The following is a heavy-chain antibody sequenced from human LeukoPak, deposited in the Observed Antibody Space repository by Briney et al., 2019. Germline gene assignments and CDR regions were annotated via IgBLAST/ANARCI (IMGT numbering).Heavy chain of an antibody. D-gene: IGHD3-22*01. CDR2: ISYDGSNK. V-gene: IGHV3-30-3*01. J-gene: IGHJ4*02. CDR1: GFTFSSYA. CDR3: ARVGDYDSSGYPCY. Sequence: GGSLRLFCAASGFTFSSYAMHWVRQAPGKGLEWGAVISYDGSNKYYADSVKGRFTISRDNSKNTLYLQMNSLRAEDTAVYYCARVGDYDSSGYPCYWGQGTLVTVSS.